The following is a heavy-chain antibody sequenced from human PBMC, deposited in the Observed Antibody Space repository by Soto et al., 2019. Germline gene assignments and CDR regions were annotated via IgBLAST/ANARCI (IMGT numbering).Heavy chain of an antibody. D-gene: IGHD4-17*01. Sequence: PGGSLRLSCAASGFTFSSYGMHWVRQAPGKGLEWVAVIWYDGSNKYYADSVKGRFTISRDNSKNTLYLQMNSLRAEDTAVYYCAREQTTVTTDYYYYYGMDVWGQGTTVTVSS. CDR2: IWYDGSNK. CDR1: GFTFSSYG. V-gene: IGHV3-33*01. CDR3: AREQTTVTTDYYYYYGMDV. J-gene: IGHJ6*02.